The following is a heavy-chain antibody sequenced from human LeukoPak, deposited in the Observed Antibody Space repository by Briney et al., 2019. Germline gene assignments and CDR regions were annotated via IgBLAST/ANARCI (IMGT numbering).Heavy chain of an antibody. D-gene: IGHD3-22*01. J-gene: IGHJ4*02. V-gene: IGHV4-61*02. Sequence: SETLSLTCTVSGGSVSSGSYYWSWIRQPAGKGLEWIGRMHTSGTTNYNPALKSRVTISEDTSKNQFSLKLSSVTAADTAVYYCARDSQRYYCDSSGYYLDYWGQGTLVTVSS. CDR1: GGSVSSGSYY. CDR2: MHTSGTT. CDR3: ARDSQRYYCDSSGYYLDY.